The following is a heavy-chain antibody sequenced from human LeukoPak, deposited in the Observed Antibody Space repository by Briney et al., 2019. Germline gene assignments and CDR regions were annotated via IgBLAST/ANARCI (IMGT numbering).Heavy chain of an antibody. CDR2: ISASGDTT. J-gene: IGHJ4*02. CDR1: GFPFSAYA. D-gene: IGHD6-19*01. Sequence: GGSLRLSCAASGFPFSAYAMSWVRQAPGKGLEWVSAISASGDTTYYADSVRGRFTISRDNSKNTLYLQMNSLRAEDTAVYYCARDEQPSGWYHYWGQGTLVTVSS. CDR3: ARDEQPSGWYHY. V-gene: IGHV3-23*01.